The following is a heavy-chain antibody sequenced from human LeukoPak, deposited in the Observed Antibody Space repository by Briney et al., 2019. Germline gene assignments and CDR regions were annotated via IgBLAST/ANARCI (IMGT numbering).Heavy chain of an antibody. V-gene: IGHV3-48*04. CDR1: GFTFSSYT. CDR2: ISSGSNTI. J-gene: IGHJ4*02. CDR3: AIGGTMVRGGTFDY. D-gene: IGHD3-10*01. Sequence: GGSLRLSCAASGFTFSSYTMNWVRQAPGKGLEWVSYISSGSNTIYYAGSVKGRFTISGDNTKNSLYLQMNSLRAGDTAVYYCAIGGTMVRGGTFDYWGQGTLVTVSS.